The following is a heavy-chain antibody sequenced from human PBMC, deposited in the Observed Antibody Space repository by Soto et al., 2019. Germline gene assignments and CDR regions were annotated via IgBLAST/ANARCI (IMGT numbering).Heavy chain of an antibody. V-gene: IGHV1-2*04. CDR3: ARAGGRDGSSWNRGAFDY. CDR1: GYPFTGYY. Sequence: QVQLVQSGAEVKQSGASVKLSCKTSGYPFTGYYLHWMRLAPGKGPEWMGWINPDTGGTDLTQKFQASVTTTRDTAMSTAYMDLTNVKPDDTAVYFCARAGGRDGSSWNRGAFDYWGQGALVTVSS. D-gene: IGHD1-1*01. CDR2: INPDTGGT. J-gene: IGHJ4*02.